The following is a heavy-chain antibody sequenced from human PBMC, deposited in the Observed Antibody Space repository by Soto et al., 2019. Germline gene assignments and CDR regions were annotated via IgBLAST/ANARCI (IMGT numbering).Heavy chain of an antibody. CDR1: GFAFSSYA. J-gene: IGHJ4*02. CDR2: ISYDGSNK. V-gene: IGHV3-30-3*01. Sequence: QVQLVESGGGVVQPGRSLRLSCAASGFAFSSYAMHWVRQAPGKGLAGVAVISYDGSNKYYADSVKGRFTISRDNSKNTLYLQMNSLRAEDTAVYYCARDLSGSRDWGQGALVTVSS. D-gene: IGHD3-10*01. CDR3: ARDLSGSRD.